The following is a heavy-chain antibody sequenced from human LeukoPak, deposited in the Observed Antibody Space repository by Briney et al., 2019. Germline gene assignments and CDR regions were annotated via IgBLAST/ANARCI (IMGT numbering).Heavy chain of an antibody. CDR2: IYTSGSP. Sequence: PSETLSLTCTVSGGSISSGSYYWSWIRQPAGKGLEWIGRIYTSGSPNYNPSLKSRVTISVDTSKNQFSLKLSSVTAADTAVYYCARGPRQGYYDSSGYYYERYIYYFDYWGQGTLVTVSS. CDR1: GGSISSGSYY. D-gene: IGHD3-22*01. J-gene: IGHJ4*02. CDR3: ARGPRQGYYDSSGYYYERYIYYFDY. V-gene: IGHV4-61*02.